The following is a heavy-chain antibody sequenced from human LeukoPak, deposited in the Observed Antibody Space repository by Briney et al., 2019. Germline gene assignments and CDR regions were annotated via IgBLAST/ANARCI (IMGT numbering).Heavy chain of an antibody. CDR2: IYYSGST. D-gene: IGHD2-21*01. J-gene: IGHJ6*02. V-gene: IGHV4-59*01. CDR3: ARDRHTYYYYYGMDV. Sequence: SETLSLTCTVSGGSISSYYWSWIRQPPGKGLEWIGYIYYSGSTNYNPSLKSRVTISVDTSKSQFSLKLSSVTAADTAVYYCARDRHTYYYYYGMDVWGQGTTVTVSS. CDR1: GGSISSYY.